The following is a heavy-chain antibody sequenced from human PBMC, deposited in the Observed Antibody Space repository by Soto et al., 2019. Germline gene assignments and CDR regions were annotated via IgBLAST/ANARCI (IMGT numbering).Heavy chain of an antibody. CDR3: ARGSRWGSWSYFDY. J-gene: IGHJ4*02. D-gene: IGHD6-13*01. CDR2: INHSGST. CDR1: GGSFSGYY. V-gene: IGHV4-34*01. Sequence: SETLSLTCAVYGGSFSGYYWSWIRQPPGKGLEWIGEINHSGSTNYNPSLKSRVTISVDTSKNQFSLKLSSVTAADTAVYYCARGSRWGSWSYFDYWGQGTLVTVSS.